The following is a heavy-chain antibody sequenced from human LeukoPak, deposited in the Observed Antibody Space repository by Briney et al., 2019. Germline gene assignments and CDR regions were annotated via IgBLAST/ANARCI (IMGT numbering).Heavy chain of an antibody. V-gene: IGHV3-7*01. J-gene: IGHJ4*02. Sequence: GGSLRLSCAASGFTFSRHWMGWVRQAPGKGPQWVASIKHDGNQYYVDSVKGRFIISRDTANNTLYLQMNSLRAEDTAVYSCARGPDYGDRLDFFDYWGQGTLVTVSS. D-gene: IGHD4-17*01. CDR2: IKHDGNQ. CDR3: ARGPDYGDRLDFFDY. CDR1: GFTFSRHW.